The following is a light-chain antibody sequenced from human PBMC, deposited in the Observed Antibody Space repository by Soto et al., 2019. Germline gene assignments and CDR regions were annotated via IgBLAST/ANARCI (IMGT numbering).Light chain of an antibody. V-gene: IGKV3-15*01. J-gene: IGKJ5*01. CDR1: QPVNNN. Sequence: IVMTHSPATLSVSPGDIVTLSCRSSQPVNNNLAWYQHKPGQAPRLLIYGASTRATGISARFSGSGSGTEFTLTISSLQSEDFAVYYCQQRSDSITFGQGTRLEIK. CDR3: QQRSDSIT. CDR2: GAS.